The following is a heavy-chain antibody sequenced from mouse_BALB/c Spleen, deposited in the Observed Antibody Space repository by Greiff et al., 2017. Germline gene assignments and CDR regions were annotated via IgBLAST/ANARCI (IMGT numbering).Heavy chain of an antibody. CDR3: GRSSLYDYDGFAY. CDR2: ISSGSSTI. CDR1: GFTFSSFG. Sequence: EVQLQESGGGLVQPGGSLKLSCAASGFTFSSFGMHWVRQAPEKGLEWVAYISSGSSTIYYADTVKGRFTISRDNPKNTLFLQMTSLRSEDTAMYYCGRSSLYDYDGFAYWGQGTLVTVSA. J-gene: IGHJ3*01. V-gene: IGHV5-17*02. D-gene: IGHD2-4*01.